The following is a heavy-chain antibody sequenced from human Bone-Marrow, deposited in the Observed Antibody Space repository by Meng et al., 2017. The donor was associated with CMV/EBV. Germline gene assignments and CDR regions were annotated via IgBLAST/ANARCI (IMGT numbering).Heavy chain of an antibody. Sequence: SETLSLTCTVSGGSISSSIYYWGWIRQPPGKGLEWIGSVYYSTSTYYNPSLKSRVTISVDTSKNQFSLKLPSMTAADTAVYYCASSRYSSSSWFDYWGQRTPVTVSS. D-gene: IGHD6-6*01. V-gene: IGHV4-39*01. CDR2: VYYSTST. CDR1: GGSISSSIYY. J-gene: IGHJ4*02. CDR3: ASSRYSSSSWFDY.